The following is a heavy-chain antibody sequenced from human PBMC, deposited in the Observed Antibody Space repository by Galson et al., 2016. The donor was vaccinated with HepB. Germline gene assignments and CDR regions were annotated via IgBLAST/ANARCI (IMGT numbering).Heavy chain of an antibody. D-gene: IGHD6-19*01. CDR1: GFTFSTYW. Sequence: SLRLSCAASGFTFSTYWMGWVRQAPGKGLEWVADINQDGGNKYYVDSVKGRFTISRDNAKNSLYLQMNSLRAEDTAVYFCAREPWSRLEDNSGWSGGADCWGQGTLLTVSS. V-gene: IGHV3-7*01. CDR3: AREPWSRLEDNSGWSGGADC. CDR2: INQDGGNK. J-gene: IGHJ4*02.